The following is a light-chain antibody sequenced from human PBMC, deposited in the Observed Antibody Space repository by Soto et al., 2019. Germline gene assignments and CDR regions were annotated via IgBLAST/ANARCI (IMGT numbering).Light chain of an antibody. CDR1: SSNIGAGRD. V-gene: IGLV1-40*01. J-gene: IGLJ1*01. CDR2: GNN. CDR3: QSFDSSLSAYV. Sequence: QSVLTQPPSVSGAPGQRVTISCTGSSSNIGAGRDVHWYQQLPGTAPRLLIYGNNNRPSGVPDRFSASKSGTSASLAITGLQAEDEADFYCQSFDSSLSAYVFGTGPSSPS.